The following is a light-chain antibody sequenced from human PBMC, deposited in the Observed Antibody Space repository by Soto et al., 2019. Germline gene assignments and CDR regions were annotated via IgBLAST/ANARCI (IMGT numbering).Light chain of an antibody. Sequence: QSVLTQPPSASGSPGQSVTISCTGTSSDVGAYDYVSWFQQHPGKAPKLIIYQVTKRPSGVPDRFSGSKSGNTASLPVSGLQAEDEADYFCSSYVVSYNWVFGGGTKLTVL. J-gene: IGLJ3*02. CDR1: SSDVGAYDY. CDR2: QVT. V-gene: IGLV2-8*01. CDR3: SSYVVSYNWV.